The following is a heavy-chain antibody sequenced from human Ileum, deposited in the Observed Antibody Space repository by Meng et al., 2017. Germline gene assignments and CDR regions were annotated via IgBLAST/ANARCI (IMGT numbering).Heavy chain of an antibody. D-gene: IGHD3-22*01. J-gene: IGHJ5*02. CDR3: ARDVDTSSHYGWFDP. V-gene: IGHV3-33*01. Sequence: GGSLRLSCAASGFTFSGYGIHWVRQAPGKGLEWVSVIWSDGNQKYYADSVKGRFTTSRDISKNTAYLQMDSLRAEDTAVYYCARDVDTSSHYGWFDPWGQGTLVTVSS. CDR1: GFTFSGYG. CDR2: IWSDGNQK.